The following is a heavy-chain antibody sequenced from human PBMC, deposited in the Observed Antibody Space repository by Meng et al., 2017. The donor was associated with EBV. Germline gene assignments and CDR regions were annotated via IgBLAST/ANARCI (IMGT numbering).Heavy chain of an antibody. CDR3: ARRGGVADWFDP. Sequence: VQLGQVGGEVKKPGASVKVSCKASGYTFTSYAMHWVRQAPGQRLEWMGWINAGNGNTKYSQKFQGRVTITRDTSASTAYMELSSLRSEDTAVYYCARRGGVADWFDPWGQGTLVTVSS. CDR2: INAGNGNT. J-gene: IGHJ5*02. V-gene: IGHV1-3*01. CDR1: GYTFTSYA. D-gene: IGHD2-15*01.